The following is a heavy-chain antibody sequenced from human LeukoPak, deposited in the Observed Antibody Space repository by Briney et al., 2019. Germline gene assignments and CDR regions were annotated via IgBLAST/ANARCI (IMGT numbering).Heavy chain of an antibody. CDR3: AKCSGYDAGYFDY. CDR2: ISWNSGSI. CDR1: GFTFDDYA. J-gene: IGHJ4*02. Sequence: PGGSLRLSCAASGFTFDDYAMHWVRQAPGKGLEWVPGISWNSGSIGYADSVKGRFTISRDNAKNSLYLQMNSLRAEDTALYYCAKCSGYDAGYFDYWGQGTLVTVSS. V-gene: IGHV3-9*01. D-gene: IGHD5-12*01.